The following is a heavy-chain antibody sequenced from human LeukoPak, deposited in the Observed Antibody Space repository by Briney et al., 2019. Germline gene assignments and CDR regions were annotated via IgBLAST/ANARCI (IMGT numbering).Heavy chain of an antibody. J-gene: IGHJ6*03. CDR1: GGSFSGYY. CDR2: IYYSGST. D-gene: IGHD3-3*01. CDR3: ARYYDFWSGYSEGTGYYYYMDV. Sequence: SETLSLTCAVYGGSFSGYYWSWIRQPPGKGLEWIGSIYYSGSTYYNPSLKSRVTISVDTSKNQFSLKLSSVTAADTAVYYCARYYDFWSGYSEGTGYYYYMDVWGKGTTVTVSS. V-gene: IGHV4-34*01.